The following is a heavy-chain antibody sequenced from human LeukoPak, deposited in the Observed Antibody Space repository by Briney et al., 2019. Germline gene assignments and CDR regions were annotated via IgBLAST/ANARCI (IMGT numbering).Heavy chain of an antibody. CDR2: IYYSGRT. Sequence: SETLSLTCTVSGGSISSYYWSWIRQPPGKGLEWIGSIYYSGRTYYNPSLKSRVTISVDTSKNQFSLKLRSVTAADTAVYYCARPDFYYYYMDVWGKGTTVTVSS. CDR3: ARPDFYYYYMDV. CDR1: GGSISSYY. D-gene: IGHD3-3*01. V-gene: IGHV4-59*08. J-gene: IGHJ6*03.